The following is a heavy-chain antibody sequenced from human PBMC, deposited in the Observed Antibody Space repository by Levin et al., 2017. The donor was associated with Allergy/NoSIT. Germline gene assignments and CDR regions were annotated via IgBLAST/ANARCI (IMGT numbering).Heavy chain of an antibody. CDR3: AKEEGCSGGSCYSVSFRTGLNYYYYYGMDV. Sequence: PGGSLRLSCAASGFTFSSYAMSWVRQAPGKGLEWVSAISGSGGSTYYADSVKGRFTISRDNSKNTLYLQMNSLRAEDTAVYYCAKEEGCSGGSCYSVSFRTGLNYYYYYGMDVWGQGTTVTVSS. V-gene: IGHV3-23*01. D-gene: IGHD2-15*01. CDR1: GFTFSSYA. CDR2: ISGSGGST. J-gene: IGHJ6*02.